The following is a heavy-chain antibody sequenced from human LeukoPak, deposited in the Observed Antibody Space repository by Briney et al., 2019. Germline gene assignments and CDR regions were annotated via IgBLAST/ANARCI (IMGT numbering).Heavy chain of an antibody. CDR3: ARGENYYDSSGYFPGDY. CDR2: INHSGST. CDR1: GGSFSGYY. V-gene: IGHV4-34*01. D-gene: IGHD3-22*01. J-gene: IGHJ4*02. Sequence: SETLSLTCAVYGGSFSGYYWSWIRQPPGKGLEWIGEINHSGSTNYNPSLKSRVTISVDTSKNQFSLKLSSVTAADTAVYYCARGENYYDSSGYFPGDYWGQGTLVTVSS.